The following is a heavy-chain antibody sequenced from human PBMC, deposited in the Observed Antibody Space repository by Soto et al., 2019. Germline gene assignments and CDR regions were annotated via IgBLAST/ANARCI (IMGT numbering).Heavy chain of an antibody. D-gene: IGHD3-22*01. J-gene: IGHJ4*02. CDR1: GGSISSSSYY. CDR2: FYYSEYT. Sequence: QLQVQESGPGLVKPSETLSLTCTVSGGSISSSSYYLCWIRQPPGKVLELIGSFYYSEYTFYNPSLKSRVTRSVDTSKTQFSLKLSSVTAADTAVYYCASRLFTSSYDASGYYDYWGQGTLVTVSS. V-gene: IGHV4-39*01. CDR3: ASRLFTSSYDASGYYDY.